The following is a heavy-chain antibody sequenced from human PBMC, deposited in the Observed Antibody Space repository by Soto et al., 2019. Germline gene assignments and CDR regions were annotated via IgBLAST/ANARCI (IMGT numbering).Heavy chain of an antibody. CDR1: GYTFTSHG. D-gene: IGHD3-10*01. CDR2: ISANNGDT. Sequence: QVQLVQSGAEVKKPGASVKVSCKASGYTFTSHGISWVRQAPGQGLEWMGWISANNGDTNYAQKFQGRVTVTTDTSTSTAYMDVRSLRSEDTAVYYCARMVRGSSTNSYHYIDVWGKGTTVTVSS. J-gene: IGHJ6*03. V-gene: IGHV1-18*01. CDR3: ARMVRGSSTNSYHYIDV.